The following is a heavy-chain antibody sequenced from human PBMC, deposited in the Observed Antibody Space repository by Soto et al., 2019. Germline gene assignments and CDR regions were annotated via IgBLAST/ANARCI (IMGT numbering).Heavy chain of an antibody. Sequence: ASVKVSCKASGYTFTSYDINWVRQATGQGLEWMGWMNPNSGNTGYAQKFQGRVTMTRNTSISTAYMELSSLRSEDTAVYYCANTPIAAAGTYYYYGMDVWGQGTTVTVSS. V-gene: IGHV1-8*01. D-gene: IGHD6-13*01. CDR1: GYTFTSYD. J-gene: IGHJ6*02. CDR3: ANTPIAAAGTYYYYGMDV. CDR2: MNPNSGNT.